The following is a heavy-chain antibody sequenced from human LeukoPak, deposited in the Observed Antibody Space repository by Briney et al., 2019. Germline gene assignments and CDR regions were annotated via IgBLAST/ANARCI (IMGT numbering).Heavy chain of an antibody. Sequence: SETLSLTCAVSGGSFSGYYWSWIRQPPGKGLEWIGEINHSGSTNYNPSLKSRVTISVDTSKNQFSLKLSSVTAADTAVYYCARDPGDILTGYPYDYWGQGTLVTVSS. V-gene: IGHV4-34*01. CDR1: GGSFSGYY. CDR3: ARDPGDILTGYPYDY. CDR2: INHSGST. D-gene: IGHD3-9*01. J-gene: IGHJ4*02.